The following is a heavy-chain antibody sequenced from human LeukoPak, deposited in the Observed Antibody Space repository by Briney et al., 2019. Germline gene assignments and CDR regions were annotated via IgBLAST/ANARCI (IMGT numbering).Heavy chain of an antibody. Sequence: SETLSLTCAVYGGSSGSYYWSWIRQPPGKGLEWIGEINHGGNTNYNPSLKSQVTISLDTSKNQFSLRLSSVTAADTALYYCAPIFGDYSDFDSWGQGTLVTVSS. J-gene: IGHJ4*01. V-gene: IGHV4-34*01. CDR2: INHGGNT. D-gene: IGHD4-17*01. CDR3: APIFGDYSDFDS. CDR1: GGSSGSYY.